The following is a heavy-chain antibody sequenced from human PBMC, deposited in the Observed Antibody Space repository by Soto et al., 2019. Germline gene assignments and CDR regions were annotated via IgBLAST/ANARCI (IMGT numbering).Heavy chain of an antibody. CDR2: INTDGSGT. V-gene: IGHV3-74*01. D-gene: IGHD5-18*01. Sequence: EVQLVESGGGLVQPGGSLRLSCAASGFTFSSCWMHWVRQAPGKGLVWVSRINTDGSGTTYAESVKGRFTISRDNAKNTLFLQLNSLRDEDTAVYYCARGGYANPSWMDPWGQGTLVTVSS. J-gene: IGHJ5*02. CDR1: GFTFSSCW. CDR3: ARGGYANPSWMDP.